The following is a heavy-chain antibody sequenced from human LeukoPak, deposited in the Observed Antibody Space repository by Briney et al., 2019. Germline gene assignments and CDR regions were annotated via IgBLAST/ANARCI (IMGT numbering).Heavy chain of an antibody. J-gene: IGHJ6*02. CDR2: IKQDGSEK. D-gene: IGHD3-22*01. CDR3: ARRSSGSPFYYYGMDV. Sequence: GGSLRLSCAASGFTFSSYWMSWVRQAPGKGLEWVANIKQDGSEKYYVDSVKGRFTISRDNAKNSLYLQINSLRAEDTAVYYCARRSSGSPFYYYGMDVWGQGTTVTVSS. V-gene: IGHV3-7*01. CDR1: GFTFSSYW.